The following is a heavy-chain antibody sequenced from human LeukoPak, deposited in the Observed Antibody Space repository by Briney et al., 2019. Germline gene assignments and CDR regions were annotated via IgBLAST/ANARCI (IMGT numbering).Heavy chain of an antibody. J-gene: IGHJ5*02. CDR1: GFTFSSYS. CDR3: ARDKTPKPGYLIYSGFQFDP. V-gene: IGHV3-48*01. D-gene: IGHD5-12*01. CDR2: ISSSSSTI. Sequence: GGSLRLSCAASGFTFSSYSMNWVRQAPGKGLEWDSYISSSSSTIYYADSVKGRFTSSRDNAKNSLFLQMNSLRAEETAVYYCARDKTPKPGYLIYSGFQFDPWGQGTLVTVSS.